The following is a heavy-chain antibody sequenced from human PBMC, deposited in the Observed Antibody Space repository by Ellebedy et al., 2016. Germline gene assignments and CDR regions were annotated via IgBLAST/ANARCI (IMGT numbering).Heavy chain of an antibody. CDR1: GFTFRRYS. V-gene: IGHV3-21*01. Sequence: GESLKISCAASGFTFRRYSMNWVRQAPGKGLEWVSTISSTSTYIYYVDSVKGRFTISRDNARDSLSLQMNSLRAEDTAVYYCARDSSGWSRDFWGQGTLVTISS. J-gene: IGHJ4*02. CDR2: ISSTSTYI. CDR3: ARDSSGWSRDF. D-gene: IGHD6-19*01.